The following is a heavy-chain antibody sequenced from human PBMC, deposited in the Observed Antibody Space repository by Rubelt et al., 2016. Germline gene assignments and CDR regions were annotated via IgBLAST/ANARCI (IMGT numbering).Heavy chain of an antibody. CDR2: IYCTGST. Sequence: LQLQESGPGLVKPSETLSLTCTVSGGSISTTSYYWGWIRQPPGKGLEWTGSIYCTGSTYYNPSLKSRVTISVDTSKNQFSLKLGSVTAADTALYYCVRRTFCGGDCYRFDPWGQGTLATVSS. J-gene: IGHJ5*02. D-gene: IGHD2-21*01. V-gene: IGHV4-39*01. CDR3: VRRTFCGGDCYRFDP. CDR1: GGSISTTSYY.